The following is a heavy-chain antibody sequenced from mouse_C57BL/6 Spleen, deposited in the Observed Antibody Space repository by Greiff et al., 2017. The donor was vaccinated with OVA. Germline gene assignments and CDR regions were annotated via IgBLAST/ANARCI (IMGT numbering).Heavy chain of an antibody. Sequence: EVHLVESGPELVKPGASVKIPCKASGYTFTDYNMDWVKQSHGKSLEWIGDINPNNGGTIYNQKFKGKATLTVAQSSSTAYMELSRLTSEDTAVDYCARSLYYGSSPLAMDYWGQGTSVTVSS. D-gene: IGHD1-1*01. V-gene: IGHV1-18*01. J-gene: IGHJ4*01. CDR3: ARSLYYGSSPLAMDY. CDR1: GYTFTDYN. CDR2: INPNNGGT.